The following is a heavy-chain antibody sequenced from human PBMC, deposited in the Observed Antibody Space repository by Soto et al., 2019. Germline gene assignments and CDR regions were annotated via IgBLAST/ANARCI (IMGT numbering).Heavy chain of an antibody. V-gene: IGHV1-69*06. Sequence: SVKVSCKASGGTFSNSAISWVRQAPGQGLEWMGGIMPVFRTPDYAQKFQGRVTMTEDTSTDTAYMELSSLRSEDTAVYYCATSPYSNSWYPYYYYGMDVWGQGTTVTVSS. D-gene: IGHD6-13*01. CDR1: GGTFSNSA. CDR3: ATSPYSNSWYPYYYYGMDV. CDR2: IMPVFRTP. J-gene: IGHJ6*02.